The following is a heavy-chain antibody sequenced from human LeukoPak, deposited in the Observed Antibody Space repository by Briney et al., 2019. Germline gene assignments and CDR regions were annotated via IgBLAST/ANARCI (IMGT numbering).Heavy chain of an antibody. J-gene: IGHJ6*03. V-gene: IGHV3-48*03. CDR3: AREGGIARPPYLYYYIDV. CDR1: GFTFSSYE. Sequence: GGSLRLSCAASGFTFSSYEMNWVRQAPGKGLEWVSYISSSGSTIYYADSVKGRFTISRDNAKNSLYLQMNSLRSDDTAVYYCAREGGIARPPYLYYYIDVWGKGTTVTVSS. D-gene: IGHD6-6*01. CDR2: ISSSGSTI.